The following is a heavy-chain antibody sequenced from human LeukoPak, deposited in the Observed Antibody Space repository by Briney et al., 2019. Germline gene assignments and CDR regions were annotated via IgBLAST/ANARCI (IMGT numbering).Heavy chain of an antibody. CDR3: AKGGRGMTTVTTDAFDI. V-gene: IGHV3-23*01. CDR2: IVGSGARA. D-gene: IGHD4-17*01. CDR1: GFSSTRYA. Sequence: RRGSLRPSCVAAGFSSTRYATSWVRQPPEEELEWDSAIVGSGARAYYADSVEGRFTPSTDNSKNTPYLQTSRLRAEDTAGYCCAKGGRGMTTVTTDAFDIWGQGTMVTVSS. J-gene: IGHJ3*02.